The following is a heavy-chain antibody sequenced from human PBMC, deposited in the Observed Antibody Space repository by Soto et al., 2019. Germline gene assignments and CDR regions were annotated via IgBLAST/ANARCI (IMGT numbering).Heavy chain of an antibody. V-gene: IGHV1-18*01. Sequence: ASVKVSCKASGYTFTSYGISSVRQAPGQGLEWMGWISAYNGNTNYAQKLQGRVTMTTDTSTSTAYMELRSLRSDDTAVYYCARNLSPTVTMTVDCWGRGTMVAVSS. CDR2: ISAYNGNT. J-gene: IGHJ4*02. CDR1: GYTFTSYG. D-gene: IGHD4-4*01. CDR3: ARNLSPTVTMTVDC.